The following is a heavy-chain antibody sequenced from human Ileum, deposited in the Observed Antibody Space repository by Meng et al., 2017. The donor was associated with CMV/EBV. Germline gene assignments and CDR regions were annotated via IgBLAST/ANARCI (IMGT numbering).Heavy chain of an antibody. D-gene: IGHD6-13*01. CDR2: IKQDGSEK. Sequence: GESLKISCAASGFTFSSYWMSWVRQAPGKGLEWVANIKQDGSEKYYVDSVKGRFTISRDNAKNTLYLQMNSLRAEDTAVYYCAREGIAAQEYAFDIWGQGTMVTVSS. J-gene: IGHJ3*02. CDR3: AREGIAAQEYAFDI. CDR1: GFTFSSYW. V-gene: IGHV3-7*01.